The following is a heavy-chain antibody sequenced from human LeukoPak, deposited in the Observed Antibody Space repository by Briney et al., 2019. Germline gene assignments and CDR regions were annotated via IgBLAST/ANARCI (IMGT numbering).Heavy chain of an antibody. CDR2: IYYSGST. D-gene: IGHD5-12*01. J-gene: IGHJ4*02. V-gene: IGHV4-59*01. CDR3: ARVATRGRATDY. Sequence: SETLSLTCTVSGGSISSYYWSWIRQPPGKGLEWIGYIYYSGSTNYNPSLKSRVTISVDTSKNQFALKLSSVTAADTAVYYCARVATRGRATDYWGQGTLVTVSS. CDR1: GGSISSYY.